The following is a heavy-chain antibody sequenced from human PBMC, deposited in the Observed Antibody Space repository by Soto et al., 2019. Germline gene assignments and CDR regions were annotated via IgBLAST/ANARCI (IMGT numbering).Heavy chain of an antibody. J-gene: IGHJ3*02. CDR2: FDPEDGET. V-gene: IGHV1-24*01. CDR1: GYTLTELS. D-gene: IGHD2-2*02. CDR3: ATSGYCSSTRCYKDAFDI. Sequence: GASVKVSCKVSGYTLTELSMHWVRQAPGKGLEWMGGFDPEDGETIYAQKFQGRVTMTEDTSTDTAYMELSSLRSEDTAVYYCATSGYCSSTRCYKDAFDIWGQGTMVTVSS.